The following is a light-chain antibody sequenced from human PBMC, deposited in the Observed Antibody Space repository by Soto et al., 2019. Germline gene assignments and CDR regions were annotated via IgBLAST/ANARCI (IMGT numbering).Light chain of an antibody. Sequence: QSALTQPPSASGSPGQSVTISCTGTSSDVGAYNYVSWYQQHPGKAPRLMIYEVNKRPSGVPDRFSGSKSGNTASVTVSGLQADDEADYYCASYAGSDTVLFGGGTKLTVL. CDR3: ASYAGSDTVL. CDR2: EVN. V-gene: IGLV2-8*01. J-gene: IGLJ2*01. CDR1: SSDVGAYNY.